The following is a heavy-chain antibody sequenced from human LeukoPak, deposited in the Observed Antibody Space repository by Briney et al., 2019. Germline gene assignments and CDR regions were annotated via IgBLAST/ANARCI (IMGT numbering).Heavy chain of an antibody. Sequence: PPETLSLTCAVNAGSFSGYYWSWIRHPPGKGMEWIGEINHSGSTNYNPSLKSRVPISVDTPKNQFSLKLSSVTAAETAVYYCARRVTTRNNWFDPWGEGTLVTVSS. CDR1: AGSFSGYY. J-gene: IGHJ5*02. CDR3: ARRVTTRNNWFDP. V-gene: IGHV4-34*01. CDR2: INHSGST. D-gene: IGHD1-1*01.